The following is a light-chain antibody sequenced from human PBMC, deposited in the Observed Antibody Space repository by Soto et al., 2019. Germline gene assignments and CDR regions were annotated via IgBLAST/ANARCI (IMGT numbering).Light chain of an antibody. Sequence: ENVFTQSPGTLSLSPGERGTLSCRASQSVSSNYLAWYQQKPGQAPRLLIYGASSRATGVPDRFSGSGSGTDFTLTISRLEPEDFAVYFCQQSGNSPLTFGQGTRLEIK. CDR2: GAS. CDR3: QQSGNSPLT. J-gene: IGKJ5*01. V-gene: IGKV3-20*01. CDR1: QSVSSNY.